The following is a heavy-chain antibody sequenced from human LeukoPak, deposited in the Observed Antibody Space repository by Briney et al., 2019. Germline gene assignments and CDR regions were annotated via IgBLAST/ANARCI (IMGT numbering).Heavy chain of an antibody. V-gene: IGHV3-30*02. CDR2: IRYDGSNK. CDR3: AKGYSGYDAIIYYYYYMDV. Sequence: PGGSLRLSCAASGFTFSSYGMHWVRQAPGKGLEWVAFIRYDGSNKYYADSVKGRFTISRDNSKNTLYLQMNSLRAEDTAVYYCAKGYSGYDAIIYYYYYMDVWGKGTTVTVSS. D-gene: IGHD5-12*01. J-gene: IGHJ6*03. CDR1: GFTFSSYG.